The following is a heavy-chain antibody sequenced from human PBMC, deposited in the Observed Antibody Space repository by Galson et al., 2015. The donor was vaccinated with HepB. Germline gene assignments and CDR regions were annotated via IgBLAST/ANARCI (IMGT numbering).Heavy chain of an antibody. V-gene: IGHV1-69*06. CDR2: IIPIFGTA. CDR3: AREVGDTAMVTSSWFDH. J-gene: IGHJ5*02. Sequence: SVKVSCKASGGTFSSYAISWVRQAPGQGLEWMGGIIPIFGTANYAQKFQGRVTITADKPTSTAYMELSSLGSDDTAEYYCAREVGDTAMVTSSWFDHWGQGTLVTVSS. CDR1: GGTFSSYA. D-gene: IGHD5-18*01.